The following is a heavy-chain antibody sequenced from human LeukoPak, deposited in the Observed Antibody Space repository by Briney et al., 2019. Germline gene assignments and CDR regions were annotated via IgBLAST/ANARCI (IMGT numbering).Heavy chain of an antibody. Sequence: GGSLRLSCAASGFTVSTKYMNWVRQAPGKGLEWVSIIYDGGSTYYAESVRGRFAISRDNSENTLYLHMNNLRAEDTAMYYCTTSYGTKRYFFDNWGQGTPVAVSS. CDR2: IYDGGST. J-gene: IGHJ4*02. D-gene: IGHD3-9*01. CDR3: TTSYGTKRYFFDN. V-gene: IGHV3-66*01. CDR1: GFTVSTKY.